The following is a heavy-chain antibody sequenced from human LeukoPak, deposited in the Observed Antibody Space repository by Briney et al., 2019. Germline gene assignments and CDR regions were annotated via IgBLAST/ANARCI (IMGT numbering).Heavy chain of an antibody. J-gene: IGHJ5*02. CDR2: INHSGST. CDR1: GGSFSGYY. Sequence: PSETLSLTCAVYGGSFSGYYWSWIRQPPGKGLEWIGEINHSGSTNYNPSLKSRVTISVDTSKNQFSLKLSSVTAADTAVYYCARGAIAAAGTELRTGWFDPWGQGTLVTVSS. V-gene: IGHV4-34*01. CDR3: ARGAIAAAGTELRTGWFDP. D-gene: IGHD6-13*01.